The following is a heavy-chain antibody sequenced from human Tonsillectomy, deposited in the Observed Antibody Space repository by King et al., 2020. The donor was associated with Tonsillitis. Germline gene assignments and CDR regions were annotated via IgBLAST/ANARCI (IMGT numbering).Heavy chain of an antibody. J-gene: IGHJ4*02. D-gene: IGHD3-10*01. CDR2: VSYSGST. Sequence: VQLQESGPGLVKPSETLSLTCTVSGDSISDYYWSWIRQPPGKGLEWIGYVSYSGSTNSNPTLKSRVTISVDTSTNQFSLRLSSVTAADTAVYYCARTFYASGSFPGCFDYWGQGTLVTVSS. CDR3: ARTFYASGSFPGCFDY. V-gene: IGHV4-59*01. CDR1: GDSISDYY.